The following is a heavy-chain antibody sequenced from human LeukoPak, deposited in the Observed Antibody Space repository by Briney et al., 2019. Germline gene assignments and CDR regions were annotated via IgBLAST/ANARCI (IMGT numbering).Heavy chain of an antibody. V-gene: IGHV3-48*04. CDR2: ISDDSSTI. Sequence: PGGSLRLSCAASGFTFSTYSMNWVRQAPGKGLEWLSYISDDSSTIYYADSVNGRFTISRDNAKNSLYLQMNSLRAEDAAVYYCARGYSGTYPNDWGQGTMVTVSS. CDR3: ARGYSGTYPND. J-gene: IGHJ3*01. D-gene: IGHD1-26*01. CDR1: GFTFSTYS.